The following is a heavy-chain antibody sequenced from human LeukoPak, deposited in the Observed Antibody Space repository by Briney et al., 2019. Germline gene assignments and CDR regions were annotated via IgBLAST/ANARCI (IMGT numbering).Heavy chain of an antibody. CDR3: ARIYSSSWFLNWFDP. V-gene: IGHV4-59*08. CDR1: GGSISSYY. D-gene: IGHD6-13*01. J-gene: IGHJ5*02. CDR2: IYYSGYT. Sequence: PSETLSLTCTVSGGSISSYYWSWIRQPPGKGLKWIGNIYYSGYTTYSPSLRSRVTISVDTSKNQFSLKLNSVTAADTAVYYCARIYSSSWFLNWFDPWGQGTLVTVSS.